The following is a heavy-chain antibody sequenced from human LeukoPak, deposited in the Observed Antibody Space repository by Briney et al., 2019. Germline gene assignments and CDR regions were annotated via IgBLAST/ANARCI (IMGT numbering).Heavy chain of an antibody. Sequence: GRSLRLSCAASGFTFSSYGMHWVRQAPGKGLEWVAVISYDGRNKYYADSVKGRFTTSRDNSKNTLYLQMNSLRAEDTAVYYCAKDRGSWNDLSGYYFDYWGQGTLVTVSS. CDR1: GFTFSSYG. D-gene: IGHD1-1*01. CDR3: AKDRGSWNDLSGYYFDY. J-gene: IGHJ4*02. CDR2: ISYDGRNK. V-gene: IGHV3-30*18.